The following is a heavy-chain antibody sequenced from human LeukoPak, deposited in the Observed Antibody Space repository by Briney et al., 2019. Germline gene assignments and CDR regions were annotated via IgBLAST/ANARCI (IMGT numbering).Heavy chain of an antibody. CDR1: GGSISSYY. V-gene: IGHV4-59*08. J-gene: IGHJ4*02. CDR2: IYYSGNT. CDR3: ARSQSSGWGLSY. D-gene: IGHD6-19*01. Sequence: SETLSLTCTVSGGSISSYYWSWIRQPPGKGLEWIGYIYYSGNTNYNPSLKSRVTISVATSKNQFSLKLSSVTAADTAVYYCARSQSSGWGLSYWGQGTLVTVSS.